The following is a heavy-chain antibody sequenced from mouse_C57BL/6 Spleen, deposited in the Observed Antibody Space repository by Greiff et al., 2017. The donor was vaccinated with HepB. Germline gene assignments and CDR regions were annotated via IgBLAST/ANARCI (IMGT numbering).Heavy chain of an antibody. CDR2: IYPGDGDT. D-gene: IGHD4-1*01. J-gene: IGHJ2*01. V-gene: IGHV1-82*01. CDR3: ARDLGPYYFDY. CDR1: GYAFSSSW. Sequence: VQLQQSGPELVKPGASVKISCKASGYAFSSSWMNWVKQRPGKGLEWIGRIYPGDGDTNYNGKFKGKATLTADKSSSTAYMQRSSLTSEDSAVYFCARDLGPYYFDYWGQGTTLTVSS.